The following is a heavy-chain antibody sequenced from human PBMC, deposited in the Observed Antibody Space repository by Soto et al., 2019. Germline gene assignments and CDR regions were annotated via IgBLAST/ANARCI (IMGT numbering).Heavy chain of an antibody. D-gene: IGHD2-15*01. V-gene: IGHV4-34*01. CDR2: INHSGST. CDR1: GGSFSGYY. CDR3: ARGLEDEGYYYYGMDV. Sequence: PSETLSLTCAVYGGSFSGYYWSWIRQPPGKGLEWIGEINHSGSTNYNPSLKSRVTISVDTSKNQFSLKLSSVTAADTAVYYCARGLEDEGYYYYGMDVWGKGTTVTVSS. J-gene: IGHJ6*04.